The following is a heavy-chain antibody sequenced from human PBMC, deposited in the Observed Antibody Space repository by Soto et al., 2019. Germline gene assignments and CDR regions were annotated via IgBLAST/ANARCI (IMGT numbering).Heavy chain of an antibody. CDR2: ITYSGDTT. J-gene: IGHJ6*03. Sequence: GGSLRLSCAASGFTFSNYAMCWVRQAPGKGLEWVSGITYSGDTTYYVDSVKGRFTISRDNAKNSLYLQMNSLRAEDTAVYYCARDRRVVVAATLYYYYYMDVWGKGTTVTVSS. D-gene: IGHD2-15*01. CDR3: ARDRRVVVAATLYYYYYMDV. CDR1: GFTFSNYA. V-gene: IGHV3-23*01.